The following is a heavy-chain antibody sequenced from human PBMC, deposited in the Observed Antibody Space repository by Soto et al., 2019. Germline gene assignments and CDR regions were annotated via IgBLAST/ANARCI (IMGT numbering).Heavy chain of an antibody. D-gene: IGHD2-15*01. Sequence: SETLSLTCTVSGGSISSSSYYWGWIRQPPGKGLEWIGSIYYSGSTYYNPSLKSRVTISVDTSKNQFSLKLSSVTAADTAVYYCARQKRGGNYFDYWGQGTLVTVSS. CDR1: GGSISSSSYY. V-gene: IGHV4-39*01. CDR2: IYYSGST. J-gene: IGHJ4*02. CDR3: ARQKRGGNYFDY.